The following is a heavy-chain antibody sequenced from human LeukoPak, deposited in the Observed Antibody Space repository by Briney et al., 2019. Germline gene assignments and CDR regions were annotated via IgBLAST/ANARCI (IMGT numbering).Heavy chain of an antibody. Sequence: SETLSLTCTVSGGSISSYYWSWIRQPAGKGLEWIGRIYTSGSTNYNPSLKSRVTISVDTSKNQFSLKLSSVTAADTAVYYCARSYSSSWYGPAVLGWFDPWGQGTLVTVSS. CDR2: IYTSGST. J-gene: IGHJ5*02. D-gene: IGHD6-13*01. CDR1: GGSISSYY. V-gene: IGHV4-4*07. CDR3: ARSYSSSWYGPAVLGWFDP.